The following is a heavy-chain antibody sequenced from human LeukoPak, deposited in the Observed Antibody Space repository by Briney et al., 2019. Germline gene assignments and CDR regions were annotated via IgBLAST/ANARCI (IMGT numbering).Heavy chain of an antibody. J-gene: IGHJ6*02. V-gene: IGHV3-48*03. CDR2: IGNDGRMM. Sequence: TGGSLRLSYAASGFTLSSHPMNWVRQAPGKGLEWVSYIGNDGRMMYYADSVKGRFTISRDSAKNSLYLQMNSLGADDTAVYYCARDASHFDSSGYSHNYYYGMDVWGQGTTVTVSS. D-gene: IGHD3-22*01. CDR1: GFTLSSHP. CDR3: ARDASHFDSSGYSHNYYYGMDV.